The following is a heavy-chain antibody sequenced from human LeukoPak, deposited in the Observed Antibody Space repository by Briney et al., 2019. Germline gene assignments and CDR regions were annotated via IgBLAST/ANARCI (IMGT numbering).Heavy chain of an antibody. CDR2: ISYDGSNK. CDR1: GFTFSSYA. Sequence: GRSLRLSCAASGFTFSSYAMHWVRQAPGKGLGWVAVISYDGSNKYYADSVKGRFTISRENATNSLYLQMNSLRAGDTAVYYCAREGRANAFDIWGQGTMVTAPS. J-gene: IGHJ3*02. CDR3: AREGRANAFDI. V-gene: IGHV3-30*14.